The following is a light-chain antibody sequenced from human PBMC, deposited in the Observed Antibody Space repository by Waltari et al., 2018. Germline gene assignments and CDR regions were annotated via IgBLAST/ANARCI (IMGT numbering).Light chain of an antibody. CDR1: ALPKKY. CDR3: QSADSSGNTYV. Sequence: SYELTQPPSVSVSPGQTARITCSGDALPKKYAYCYQQKPGQAPVLVIYKGSERPSGIPARFSGSSSGTTVTLTISGVQAEDEADYYCQSADSSGNTYVFGIGTKVTVL. V-gene: IGLV3-25*02. CDR2: KGS. J-gene: IGLJ1*01.